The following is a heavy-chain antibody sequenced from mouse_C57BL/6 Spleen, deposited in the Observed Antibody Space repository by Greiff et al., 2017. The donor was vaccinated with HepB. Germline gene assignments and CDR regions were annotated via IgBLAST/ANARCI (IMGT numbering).Heavy chain of an antibody. CDR3: APEYDGSSLYFDY. CDR1: GYSFTGYY. Sequence: EVQLQQSGPELVKPGASVKISCKASGYSFTGYYMNWVKQSPEKSLEWIGEINPSTGGTTYNQKFKAKATLTVDKSSSTAYMQLKSLTSEDTAVYNCAPEYDGSSLYFDYWGQGTTLTVSS. J-gene: IGHJ2*01. D-gene: IGHD1-1*01. V-gene: IGHV1-42*01. CDR2: INPSTGGT.